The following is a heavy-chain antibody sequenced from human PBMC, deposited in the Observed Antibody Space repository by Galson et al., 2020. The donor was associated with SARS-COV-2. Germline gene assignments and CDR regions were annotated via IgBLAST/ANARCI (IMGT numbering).Heavy chain of an antibody. CDR1: GFTFSSYS. CDR2: ISSRSSPI. V-gene: IGHV3-48*01. Sequence: GESLKISCAGSGFTFSSYSMNWVRQAPGTGQEWLAYISSRSSPIMYAVSVKGRFTVSRDNARNSLYLQINNLRSEDTAVYYCARDCDGTCWFDYWGQGTLVTVSS. CDR3: ARDCDGTCWFDY. J-gene: IGHJ4*02. D-gene: IGHD2-15*01.